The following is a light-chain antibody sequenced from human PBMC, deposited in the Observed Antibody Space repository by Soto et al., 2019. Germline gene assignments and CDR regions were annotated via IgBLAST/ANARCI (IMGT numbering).Light chain of an antibody. CDR1: QSISRF. CDR3: QQSYSTRFT. Sequence: DIQMTQSPSSLSASVGDRVTITCRASQSISRFLNWYQQKPGKDPRLLIYGASSLQSGVPSRFSGSGSGTDFTLTISSLQTEDFATYYCQQSYSTRFTFGPGTRVEIK. J-gene: IGKJ3*01. CDR2: GAS. V-gene: IGKV1-39*01.